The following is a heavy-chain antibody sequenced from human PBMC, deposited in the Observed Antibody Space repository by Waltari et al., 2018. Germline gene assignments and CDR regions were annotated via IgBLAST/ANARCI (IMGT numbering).Heavy chain of an antibody. V-gene: IGHV4-34*01. J-gene: IGHJ4*02. CDR2: INHRGST. CDR1: GGSFSGYY. Sequence: QVQLQQWGAGLLKPSETLSLTCAVYGGSFSGYYWSWIRQPPGKGLEWIGEINHRGSTNYNPSLESRVTISVDTSKNQFSLKLSSVTAADTAVYYCARGLRKWLRPLDYWGQGTLVTVSS. CDR3: ARGLRKWLRPLDY. D-gene: IGHD5-12*01.